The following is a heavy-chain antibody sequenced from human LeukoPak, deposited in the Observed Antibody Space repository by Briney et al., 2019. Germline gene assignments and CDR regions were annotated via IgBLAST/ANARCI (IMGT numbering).Heavy chain of an antibody. CDR1: GFTFSIYA. D-gene: IGHD3-10*01. J-gene: IGHJ4*02. CDR3: AKGLSGNFGY. Sequence: GRSLRLSCAASGFTFSIYAMTWVRQAPGKGLEWVSTISGSGGTTYYADSVKGRFTISRDNSKNTLYLQMNSLRVEDTAVYYCAKGLSGNFGYWGQGTLVTVSS. CDR2: ISGSGGTT. V-gene: IGHV3-23*01.